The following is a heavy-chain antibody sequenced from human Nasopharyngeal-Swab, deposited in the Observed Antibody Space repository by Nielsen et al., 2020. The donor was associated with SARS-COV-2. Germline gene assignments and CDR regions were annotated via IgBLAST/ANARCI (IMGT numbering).Heavy chain of an antibody. CDR2: VNADGSTT. D-gene: IGHD3-9*01. CDR3: TRLTYYYDSSSGG. Sequence: VRQAPGKGLVWVSRVNADGSTTTYADSVKGRFTISRVNAKNTLYLQMDDLRAEDTAVYYCTRLTYYYDSSSGGWGQGTLVTVSS. V-gene: IGHV3-74*01. J-gene: IGHJ4*02.